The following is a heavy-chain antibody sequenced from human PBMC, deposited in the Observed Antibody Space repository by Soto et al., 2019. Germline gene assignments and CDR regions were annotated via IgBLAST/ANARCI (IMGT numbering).Heavy chain of an antibody. CDR2: ISGSGGST. Sequence: EVQLLESGGGLVQPGGSLRLSCAASGFTFSSYAMSWVRQAPGKGLEWVSAISGSGGSTYYADSVKGRFTISRDNSKNTRYLQMNSLRVEDKGVYYCASKGAAAAPSWFHPWGQGTVVTVSS. CDR1: GFTFSSYA. CDR3: ASKGAAAAPSWFHP. J-gene: IGHJ5*02. D-gene: IGHD6-13*01. V-gene: IGHV3-23*01.